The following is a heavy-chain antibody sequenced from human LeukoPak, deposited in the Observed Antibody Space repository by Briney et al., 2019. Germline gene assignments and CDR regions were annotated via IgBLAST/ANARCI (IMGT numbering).Heavy chain of an antibody. J-gene: IGHJ4*02. D-gene: IGHD6-19*01. CDR2: IYYSGST. V-gene: IGHV4-31*03. CDR1: GGSISSGGYY. CDR3: ARDTAVADTYDY. Sequence: SETLSLTCTVSGGSISSGGYYWSWIRQHPGKGLEWIGYIYYSGSTYYNPSLKSRVTISVDTSKNQFSLKLSSVTAADTAVYYCARDTAVADTYDYWGQGTLVTVSS.